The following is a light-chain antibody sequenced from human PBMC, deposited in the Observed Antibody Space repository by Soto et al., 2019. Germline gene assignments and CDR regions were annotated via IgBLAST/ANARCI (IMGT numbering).Light chain of an antibody. J-gene: IGKJ5*01. CDR1: QSVASH. CDR3: QQRDNWPIT. V-gene: IGKV3-11*01. Sequence: EIVLTQSPATLSLSPGETATLSCRASQSVASHLAWYQQRPGQAPRLLIYDASNRATGIPARFSGSGSGTDFTLTISSLEPDDFPVYYCQQRDNWPITFGQATRLDIK. CDR2: DAS.